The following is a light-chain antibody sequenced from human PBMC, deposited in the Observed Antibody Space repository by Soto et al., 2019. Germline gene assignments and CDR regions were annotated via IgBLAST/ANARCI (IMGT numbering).Light chain of an antibody. CDR2: GAS. CDR3: QQDDGSMGLT. J-gene: IGKJ4*01. V-gene: IGKV3-20*01. Sequence: EIVLTQSPGTLSLSPGERATLSCRASQSVSSSDLAWYQQKPGLAPRLLIYGASSRATGIPDKFSGSGSGTDFTLTISRLEPKDSEVYYCQQDDGSMGLTFGGGTKVEIK. CDR1: QSVSSSD.